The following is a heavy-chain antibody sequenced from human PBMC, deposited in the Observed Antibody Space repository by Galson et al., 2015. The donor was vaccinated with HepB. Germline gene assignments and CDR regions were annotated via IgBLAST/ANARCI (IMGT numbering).Heavy chain of an antibody. CDR1: GFTFSSYA. V-gene: IGHV3-23*01. CDR3: AKGMDIVVVPAASSYYYGVDV. D-gene: IGHD2-2*03. CDR2: ISGSGGST. J-gene: IGHJ6*02. Sequence: SLRLSCAASGFTFSSYAMSWVRQAPGKGLEWVSGISGSGGSTYYADSVKGRFTISRDNSKNTLYLQMDSLRAEDTAVYYCAKGMDIVVVPAASSYYYGVDVWGQGTTVTVSS.